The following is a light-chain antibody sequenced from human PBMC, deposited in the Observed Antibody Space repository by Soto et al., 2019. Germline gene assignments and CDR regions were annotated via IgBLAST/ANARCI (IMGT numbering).Light chain of an antibody. J-gene: IGKJ1*01. CDR3: QQYGDSPET. Sequence: IVLTQSPGTLSLSPGEGATLSCRASQNVRGDSLVWYQHKPGQAPRVLIYGASTGATGVPVRFSGSGSGTDFTLTITRLEPEDCAMYYCQQYGDSPETFGQGTKVDIK. CDR2: GAS. V-gene: IGKV3-20*01. CDR1: QNVRGDS.